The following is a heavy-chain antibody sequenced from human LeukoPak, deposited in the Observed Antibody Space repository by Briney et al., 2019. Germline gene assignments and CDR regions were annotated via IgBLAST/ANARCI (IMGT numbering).Heavy chain of an antibody. CDR3: ARDLRGWYYFDY. D-gene: IGHD6-19*01. V-gene: IGHV3-21*01. J-gene: IGHJ4*02. CDR2: IGSSSSYI. Sequence: GGSLRLFCAASEFTFSIYSMNWVRQAPGKGPEWVSSIGSSSSYIYYADSGKGRFTISRDNAKNSLYLQMNSLRAEDTAVYYCARDLRGWYYFDYWGQGTLVTVSS. CDR1: EFTFSIYS.